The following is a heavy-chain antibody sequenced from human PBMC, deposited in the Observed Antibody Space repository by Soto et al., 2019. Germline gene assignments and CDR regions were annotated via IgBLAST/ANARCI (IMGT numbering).Heavy chain of an antibody. D-gene: IGHD2-8*01. V-gene: IGHV1-18*01. Sequence: GASVKVSCKASGYTFGRYGISWVRQAPGQGLEWMGWISGYNGDTKYAQKVQGRVTMTIDTSTYTAYMELRSLTSDGTAIYYCAKNGQPPYYYYGMDVWGQGTTVTVSS. CDR2: ISGYNGDT. J-gene: IGHJ6*02. CDR3: AKNGQPPYYYYGMDV. CDR1: GYTFGRYG.